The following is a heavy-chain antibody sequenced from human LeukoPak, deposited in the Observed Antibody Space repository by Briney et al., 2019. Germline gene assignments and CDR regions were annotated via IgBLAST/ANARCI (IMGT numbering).Heavy chain of an antibody. V-gene: IGHV4-30-2*01. Sequence: SETLSLTCAVSGGSISSGGYSWSWIRQPPGKGLEWIGYIYRSGSTYYNPSLKSRVTISVDRSKNQFSLKLSSVTAADTAVYYCARTRGYQEPDAFDIWGQGTMVTVSS. CDR1: GGSISSGGYS. D-gene: IGHD3-22*01. CDR3: ARTRGYQEPDAFDI. J-gene: IGHJ3*02. CDR2: IYRSGST.